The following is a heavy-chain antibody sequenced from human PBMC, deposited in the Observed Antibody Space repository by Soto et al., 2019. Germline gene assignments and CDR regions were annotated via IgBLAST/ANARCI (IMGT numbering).Heavy chain of an antibody. Sequence: ASVKVSCKASGYTFSSYAMHWVRQAPGQRLERMGWINAGYGNTKSSQKFQDRVTISRDTSASTAYMELTSPRSEDTAVYYCARDTGDGTFDFWGQGTLVTVSS. J-gene: IGHJ4*02. V-gene: IGHV1-3*01. D-gene: IGHD7-27*01. CDR1: GYTFSSYA. CDR2: INAGYGNT. CDR3: ARDTGDGTFDF.